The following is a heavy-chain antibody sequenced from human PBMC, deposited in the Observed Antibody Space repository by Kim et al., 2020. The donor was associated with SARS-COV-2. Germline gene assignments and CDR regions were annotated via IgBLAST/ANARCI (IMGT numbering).Heavy chain of an antibody. J-gene: IGHJ6*02. CDR3: ARDSRSWSDYYYYGMDV. D-gene: IGHD6-13*01. Sequence: GEGRFTISRDKSKNTLYRQMSSLRAEDTAMYYCARDSRSWSDYYYYGMDVWGQGTTVTVSS. V-gene: IGHV3-30*07.